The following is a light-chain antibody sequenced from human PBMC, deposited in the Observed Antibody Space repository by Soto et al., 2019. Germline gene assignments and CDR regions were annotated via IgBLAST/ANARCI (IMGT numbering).Light chain of an antibody. CDR2: VNSDGSH. Sequence: QSVLTQSPSASASLGASVKVTCTLSGGHSSYAIAWYQQQPEKGPRYLMQVNSDGSHTKGDGIPDRFSGSSSGAERYLTISSLQSEDEADYYCQTWGTGILYVFGTGTKLTVL. CDR3: QTWGTGILYV. V-gene: IGLV4-69*02. CDR1: GGHSSYA. J-gene: IGLJ1*01.